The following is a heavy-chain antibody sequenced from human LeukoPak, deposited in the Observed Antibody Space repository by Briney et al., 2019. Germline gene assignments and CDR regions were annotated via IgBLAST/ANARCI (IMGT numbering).Heavy chain of an antibody. CDR2: IYYSGST. V-gene: IGHV4-39*07. J-gene: IGHJ4*02. CDR3: ARAGQCGGDCYSLDY. CDR1: GGSISSSSYY. Sequence: SETLSLTCTVSGGSISSSSYYWGWIRQPPGKGLEWIGSIYYSGSTYYNPSLKSRVTISVDTSKNQFSLKLRSVTAADRAVYYCARAGQCGGDCYSLDYWGQGTLVTVSS. D-gene: IGHD2-21*02.